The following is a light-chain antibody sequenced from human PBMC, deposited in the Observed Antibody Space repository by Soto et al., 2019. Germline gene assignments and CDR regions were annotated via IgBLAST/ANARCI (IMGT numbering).Light chain of an antibody. CDR1: SSDVGSYNL. V-gene: IGLV2-23*02. CDR2: EVN. Sequence: QSALTQPASVSGSPGQSITISGTGTSSDVGSYNLVSWYQQHPGKAPKLMIYEVNKRPSGVSNRFSGSKSGNTASLTISGLQAEDGADYYCCSFAGSSTYGFGTGTKVTVL. J-gene: IGLJ1*01. CDR3: CSFAGSSTYG.